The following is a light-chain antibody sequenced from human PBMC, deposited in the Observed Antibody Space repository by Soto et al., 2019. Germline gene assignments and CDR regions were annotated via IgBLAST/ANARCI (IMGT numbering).Light chain of an antibody. CDR3: QQHINWPLT. Sequence: EIVLTQSPATLSLSPGERATLSCRASQTVSSSFAWYHQKPGQAPRLLIYEVSNRATGIPARFSGSGSGADFTLTISSLEPGDFALYYCQQHINWPLTFGGGTKV. CDR2: EVS. V-gene: IGKV3-11*01. J-gene: IGKJ4*01. CDR1: QTVSSS.